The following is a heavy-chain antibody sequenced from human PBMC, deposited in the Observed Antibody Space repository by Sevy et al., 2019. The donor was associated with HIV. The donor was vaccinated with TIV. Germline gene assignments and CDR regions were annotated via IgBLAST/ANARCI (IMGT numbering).Heavy chain of an antibody. D-gene: IGHD3-22*01. J-gene: IGHJ3*02. Sequence: ASVKVSCKASGYTFIRYGISWVRQAPGQGLEWMGWISAYNGSTSYAQTLQGRVTMTTDTSTSTAYMELRSLRSDDTAVYYCARDYYDSSGYYANDGFHIWGLGTVVTVSS. CDR2: ISAYNGST. V-gene: IGHV1-18*01. CDR3: ARDYYDSSGYYANDGFHI. CDR1: GYTFIRYG.